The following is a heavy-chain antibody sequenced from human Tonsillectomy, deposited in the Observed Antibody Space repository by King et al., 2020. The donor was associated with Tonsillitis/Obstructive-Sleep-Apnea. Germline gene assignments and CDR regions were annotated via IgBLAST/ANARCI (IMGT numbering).Heavy chain of an antibody. V-gene: IGHV3-53*01. CDR3: AKDPVYSLGTYYEGY. J-gene: IGHJ4*02. CDR2: IYSDGTT. CDR1: GFTINNNY. Sequence: VQLVESGGGLIQPGGSLRLSCAASGFTINNNYMSWVRQAPGKGLEWVSVIYSDGTTYYADSVKGRFTISRDNSKNTLYLQMNSLRAEDTAVYYCAKDPVYSLGTYYEGYWGQGTLVTVSS. D-gene: IGHD3-10*01.